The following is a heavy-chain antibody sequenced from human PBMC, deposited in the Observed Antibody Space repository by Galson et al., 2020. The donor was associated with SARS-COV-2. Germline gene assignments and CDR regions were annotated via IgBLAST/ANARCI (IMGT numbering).Heavy chain of an antibody. J-gene: IGHJ4*02. V-gene: IGHV3-74*01. Sequence: GGSLRLSCAASGFTFSSYWMHWVRQAPGKGLVWVSRIYSEGSSTSYADSVKGRFTISGDDAKKTLYLHMSSLRAEDTAVYYCARGDMRNDYFDYWGQGTLVTVSS. CDR2: IYSEGSST. CDR3: ARGDMRNDYFDY. CDR1: GFTFSSYW. D-gene: IGHD3-16*01.